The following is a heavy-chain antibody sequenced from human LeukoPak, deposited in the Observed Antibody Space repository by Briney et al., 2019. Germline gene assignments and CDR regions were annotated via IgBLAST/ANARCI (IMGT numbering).Heavy chain of an antibody. J-gene: IGHJ5*02. CDR2: IIPILGIA. V-gene: IGHV1-69*04. CDR1: GGTFSSYA. D-gene: IGHD1-26*01. Sequence: GASVKVSCKASGGTFSSYAISWVRQAPGQGLEWMGRIIPILGIANYAQKFQGRVTITADKSTSTAYMELSSLRSEDTAVYYCARDKSLLPGVRNNWFDPWGQGTLVTVSS. CDR3: ARDKSLLPGVRNNWFDP.